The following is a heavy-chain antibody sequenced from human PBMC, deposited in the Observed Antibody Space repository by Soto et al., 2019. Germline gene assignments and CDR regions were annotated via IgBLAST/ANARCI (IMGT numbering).Heavy chain of an antibody. J-gene: IGHJ4*02. CDR2: ISYDGSNK. V-gene: IGHV3-30-3*01. D-gene: IGHD2-2*03. CDR3: ARDRMDQDYFDY. Sequence: QVQLVESGGGVVQPGRSLRLSCAASGFTFSSYAMHWVRQAPGKGLEWVAVISYDGSNKYYADSVKGRFTISRDNSKNTLYLQMNSLRAEDTAVYYCARDRMDQDYFDYWGQGTLVTVSS. CDR1: GFTFSSYA.